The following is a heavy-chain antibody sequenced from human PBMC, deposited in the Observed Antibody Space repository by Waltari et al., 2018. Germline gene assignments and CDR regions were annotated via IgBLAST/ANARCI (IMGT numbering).Heavy chain of an antibody. D-gene: IGHD3-10*01. CDR3: ARDGQLGYYGSGSYPTFDY. Sequence: QLQLQESGPGLVKPSETLSLTCTVPGGSISSSSYYWGWIRQRHGTGLAWIGRIYYSGSTNYNPSLKSRVTISVDTSKNQCSLEQSSVTAADTAVYYCARDGQLGYYGSGSYPTFDYWGQGTLVTVSS. V-gene: IGHV4-39*07. CDR2: IYYSGST. J-gene: IGHJ4*02. CDR1: GGSISSSSYY.